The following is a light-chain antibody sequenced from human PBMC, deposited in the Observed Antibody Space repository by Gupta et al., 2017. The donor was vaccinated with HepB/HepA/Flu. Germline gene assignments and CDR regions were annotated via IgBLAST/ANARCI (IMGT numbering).Light chain of an antibody. CDR3: QQYTDGPPWT. V-gene: IGKV3-15*01. CDR1: QSVGGN. Sequence: ELVMTQSPATLSVSPGERATLSCRASQSVGGNLAWYQQKPGQPPRLLMYSASTRATGIPARVSGSGSGTEYTLTISSLQSEDFAVYYCQQYTDGPPWTFGQGTKVEIK. CDR2: SAS. J-gene: IGKJ1*01.